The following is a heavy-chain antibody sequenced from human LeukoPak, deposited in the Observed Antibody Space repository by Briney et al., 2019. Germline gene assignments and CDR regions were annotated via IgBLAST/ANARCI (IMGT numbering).Heavy chain of an antibody. J-gene: IGHJ4*02. CDR1: GGSISSYY. D-gene: IGHD4-17*01. V-gene: IGHV4-59*01. Sequence: SETLSLTCTVSGGSISSYYWSWIRQPPGKGLEWIGYIYYSGSTNYNPSLKSRVTISVGTSKNQFSLKLSSVTAADTAVYYCARSLFYGDYGYYFDYWGQGTLVTVSS. CDR2: IYYSGST. CDR3: ARSLFYGDYGYYFDY.